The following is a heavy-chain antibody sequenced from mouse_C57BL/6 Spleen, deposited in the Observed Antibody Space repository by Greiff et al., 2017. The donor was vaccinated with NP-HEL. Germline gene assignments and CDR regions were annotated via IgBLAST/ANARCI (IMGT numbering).Heavy chain of an antibody. V-gene: IGHV5-9-1*02. CDR3: TRVDSSGYGFAY. J-gene: IGHJ3*01. CDR2: ISSGGDYI. D-gene: IGHD3-2*02. Sequence: EVKLVESGEGLVKPGGSLKLSCAASGFTFSSYAMSWVRQTPEKRLEWVAYISSGGDYIYYADTVKGRFTISRDNARNTLYLQMSSLKSEDTAMYYCTRVDSSGYGFAYWGQGTLVTVSA. CDR1: GFTFSSYA.